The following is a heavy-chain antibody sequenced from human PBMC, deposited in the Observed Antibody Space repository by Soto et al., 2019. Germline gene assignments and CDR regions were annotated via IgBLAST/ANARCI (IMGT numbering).Heavy chain of an antibody. V-gene: IGHV3-33*01. CDR2: IWYDGSNK. J-gene: IGHJ4*02. Sequence: GGSLRLSCAASGFTFSSYGMHWVRQAPGKGLEWVAVIWYDGSNKYYADSVKGRFTISRDNSKNTLYLQMNSLRAEDTAVYYCARDSIQLLLYYFDYWGQGTLVTVSS. D-gene: IGHD2-2*01. CDR3: ARDSIQLLLYYFDY. CDR1: GFTFSSYG.